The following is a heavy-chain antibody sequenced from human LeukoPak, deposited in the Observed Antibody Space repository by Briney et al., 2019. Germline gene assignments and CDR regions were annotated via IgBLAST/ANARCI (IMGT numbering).Heavy chain of an antibody. D-gene: IGHD1-1*01. CDR1: GYIFTDYY. J-gene: IGHJ4*02. CDR3: ARMTGSSQFEY. CDR2: FNPNSGAT. V-gene: IGHV1-2*02. Sequence: ASVAVSCKASGYIFTDYYLHWMRQAPGQGLEWMGWFNPNSGATSYAQNFQGRVTMTRDTSISTAYMELSSLRSDDTAVYYCARMTGSSQFEYWGQGTLVTVSS.